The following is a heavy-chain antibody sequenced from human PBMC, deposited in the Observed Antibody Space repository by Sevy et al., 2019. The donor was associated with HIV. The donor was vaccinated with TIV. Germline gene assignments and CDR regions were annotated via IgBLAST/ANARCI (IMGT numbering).Heavy chain of an antibody. CDR3: AAGVGATPLFVY. CDR2: ISAYNGST. CDR1: GYTFTSYG. V-gene: IGHV1-18*01. Sequence: ASGKISCKASGYTFTSYGISWVRQAPGRGLEWMGWISAYNGSTNYAQKLQGRVTMTTDTSTSTAYMELRSLRSDDTAVYYCAAGVGATPLFVYWGQGTLVTVSS. J-gene: IGHJ4*02. D-gene: IGHD1-26*01.